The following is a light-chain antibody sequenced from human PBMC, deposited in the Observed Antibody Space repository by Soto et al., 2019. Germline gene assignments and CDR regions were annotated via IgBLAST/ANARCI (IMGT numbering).Light chain of an antibody. CDR1: LSISSH. CDR3: QQANSFPLT. V-gene: IGKV1-39*01. J-gene: IGKJ4*01. CDR2: DAS. Sequence: DIQMTQSAYSLCASVGDRITITCRASLSISSHLNWYQQKPGKAPKLLIYDASSLESGAPSRFSGNGSGTEFTLTISILQPEDFATYYCQQANSFPLTFGGGTKVDI.